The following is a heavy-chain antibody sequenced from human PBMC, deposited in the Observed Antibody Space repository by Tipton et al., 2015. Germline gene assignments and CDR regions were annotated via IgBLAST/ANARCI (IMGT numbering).Heavy chain of an antibody. Sequence: TLSLTCTVSGGSISSGGYYWSWIRQHPGKGLEWIGYIYYSGSTYYNPSLKSRVTISVDTSKNQFSLKLSSVTAADTAVYYCATLDFWMGFDHWGQGTLVTVSS. CDR2: IYYSGST. CDR3: ATLDFWMGFDH. V-gene: IGHV4-31*03. D-gene: IGHD3-3*01. CDR1: GGSISSGGYY. J-gene: IGHJ4*02.